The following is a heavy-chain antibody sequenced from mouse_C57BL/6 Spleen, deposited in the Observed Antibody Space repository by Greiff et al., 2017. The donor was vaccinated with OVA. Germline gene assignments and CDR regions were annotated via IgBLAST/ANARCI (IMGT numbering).Heavy chain of an antibody. J-gene: IGHJ1*03. D-gene: IGHD1-1*01. V-gene: IGHV1-18*01. CDR3: ARDTTVVEGYFDV. CDR1: GYTFTDYN. Sequence: VQLQRSGPELVKPGASVKIPCKASGYTFTDYNMDWVKQSHGKSLEWIGDINPNNGGTIYNQKFKGKATLTVDKSSSTAYMELRSLTSEDTAVYYCARDTTVVEGYFDVWGTGTTVTVSS. CDR2: INPNNGGT.